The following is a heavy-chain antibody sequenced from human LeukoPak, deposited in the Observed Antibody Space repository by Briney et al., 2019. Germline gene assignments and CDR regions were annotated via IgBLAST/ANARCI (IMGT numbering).Heavy chain of an antibody. CDR2: INPNSGGT. Sequence: AASVKVSCKASGYTFTGYYMHWVRQAPGQGLEWMGWINPNSGGTNYAQKFQGRVTMTRDTSISTAYMELSRLRSDDTAVYYCARWGGDILTGYSPFDYWGQGTLVTVSS. J-gene: IGHJ4*02. CDR3: ARWGGDILTGYSPFDY. D-gene: IGHD3-9*01. CDR1: GYTFTGYY. V-gene: IGHV1-2*02.